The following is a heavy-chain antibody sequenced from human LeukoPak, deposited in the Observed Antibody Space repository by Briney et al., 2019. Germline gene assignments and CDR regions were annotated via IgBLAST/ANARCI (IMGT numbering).Heavy chain of an antibody. CDR3: ARDQGEIWFGELLVQIDY. Sequence: GGSLRLSCAASGFTFSSYGMHWVRQAPGKGLEWVAVIWYDGSNKYYADSVKGRFTISGDNSKNTLYLQMNSLRAEDTAVYYCARDQGEIWFGELLVQIDYWGQGTLVTVSS. CDR2: IWYDGSNK. J-gene: IGHJ4*02. CDR1: GFTFSSYG. D-gene: IGHD3-10*01. V-gene: IGHV3-33*01.